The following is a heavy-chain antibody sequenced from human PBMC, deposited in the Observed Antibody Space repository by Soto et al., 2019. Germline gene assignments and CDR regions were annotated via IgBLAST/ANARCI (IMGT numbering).Heavy chain of an antibody. CDR3: AGGGGPLDPFDY. J-gene: IGHJ4*02. CDR2: IHYSGST. D-gene: IGHD3-16*01. V-gene: IGHV4-59*01. CDR1: GGSIRSYY. Sequence: SETLSLTCTVSGGSIRSYYWSWIRQPPGKGLEWIGYIHYSGSTNYNPSLKSRITISVDTSKNQFSLRLSPVTAADAAVYYCAGGGGPLDPFDYWGQGALVTVSS.